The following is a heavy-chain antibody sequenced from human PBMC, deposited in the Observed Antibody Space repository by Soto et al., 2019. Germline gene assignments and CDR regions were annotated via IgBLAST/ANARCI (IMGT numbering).Heavy chain of an antibody. V-gene: IGHV1-18*01. CDR1: GYIFSNYG. CDR2: VSAYNGKT. D-gene: IGHD1-26*01. J-gene: IGHJ4*02. Sequence: QIQLVQSGAEVKKPGASAKVSCKASGYIFSNYGISWMRQVPGQGLEWMGWVSAYNGKTNYTQKFQGRVTMTTDTSTNTAYMELRSLRSDDTAVYYCARATGGGVGTTSYRGQGTLVTVSS. CDR3: ARATGGGVGTTSY.